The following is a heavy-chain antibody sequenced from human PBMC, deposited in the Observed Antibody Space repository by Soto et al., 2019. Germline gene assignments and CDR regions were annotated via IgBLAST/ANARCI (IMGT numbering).Heavy chain of an antibody. CDR1: GYTFTTYY. J-gene: IGHJ2*01. CDR3: ARGDRGGTWFFDL. Sequence: QVQLVKSGAEVKQPGASVKVSCTASGYTFTTYYMHWVRQAPGQGLEWMGIINPNGGSTTYAQTFQGRVTITRDTSTSTVSMEMGRLRSEDTAVYYCARGDRGGTWFFDLWGRGSLVIVSS. V-gene: IGHV1-46*01. D-gene: IGHD2-15*01. CDR2: INPNGGST.